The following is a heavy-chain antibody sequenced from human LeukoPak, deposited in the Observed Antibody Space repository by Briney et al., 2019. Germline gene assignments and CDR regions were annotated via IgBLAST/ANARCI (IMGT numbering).Heavy chain of an antibody. D-gene: IGHD1-26*01. CDR3: ARDRSSSGSYYY. CDR2: INPNSGGT. J-gene: IGHJ4*02. Sequence: EASVKVSCKASGYTFTGYYMHWVRQAPGQGLEWMGWINPNSGGTNYAQKFQGRVTMTRDTSISTAYMELSRLRSDDTAVYYCARDRSSSGSYYYWGQGTLVTVSS. CDR1: GYTFTGYY. V-gene: IGHV1-2*02.